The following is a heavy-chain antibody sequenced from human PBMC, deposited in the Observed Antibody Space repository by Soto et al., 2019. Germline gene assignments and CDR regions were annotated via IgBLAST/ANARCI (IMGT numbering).Heavy chain of an antibody. CDR3: VHPRSTVQVPPT. CDR2: ISSNGGST. V-gene: IGHV3-64D*06. D-gene: IGHD4-17*01. CDR1: GFTFSMFS. Sequence: PGGSLRLSCSASGFTFSMFSMHWVRQAPGKGLEYVSGISSNGGSTYYADSVKGRFTISRDNSKNTLYLQMSSLRAVDTAVYYCVHPRSTVQVPPTWGQGTLVTV. J-gene: IGHJ5*02.